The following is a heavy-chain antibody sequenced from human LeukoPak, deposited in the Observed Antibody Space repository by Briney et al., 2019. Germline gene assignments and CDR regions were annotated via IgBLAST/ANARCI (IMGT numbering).Heavy chain of an antibody. CDR1: GFTFTDYW. V-gene: IGHV3-7*05. D-gene: IGHD1-26*01. Sequence: GGSLRLSCAASGFTFTDYWMSWVRQAPGKGLEWVANINQDGSEKYYVDSVWGRLTISRDNAKKSLYLQMNSLRAEDTALYYCTGEEGGSYHRYWGQETLVTASS. CDR3: TGEEGGSYHRY. CDR2: INQDGSEK. J-gene: IGHJ4*01.